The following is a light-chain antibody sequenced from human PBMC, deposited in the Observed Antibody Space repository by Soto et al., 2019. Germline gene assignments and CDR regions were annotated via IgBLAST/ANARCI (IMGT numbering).Light chain of an antibody. CDR3: SSYTSNSTLV. CDR2: EVS. V-gene: IGLV2-14*01. J-gene: IGLJ3*02. CDR1: SSDVGAYNY. Sequence: QSALTQPASVSGSPGQSITISCTGTSSDVGAYNYVSWYQQHPDKAPKLMIFEVSDRPSGVSNRFSGSNSGNTASLTLSGLQAEDEADYFCSSYTSNSTLVFGGGTKLTVL.